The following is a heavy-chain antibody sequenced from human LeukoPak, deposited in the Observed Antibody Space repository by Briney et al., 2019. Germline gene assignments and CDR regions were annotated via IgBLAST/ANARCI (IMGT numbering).Heavy chain of an antibody. V-gene: IGHV3-66*01. J-gene: IGHJ4*02. CDR3: RSGTNPPFDY. Sequence: PGGSLRLSCAASEFSVGYNYMTWVRQAPGKGLEWVALMYSGGDTHYAESVKGRFTISRDTSRNTLYLQMNSLRAEDTAVYYCRSGTNPPFDYWGQGTLVTVSS. CDR2: MYSGGDT. D-gene: IGHD3-10*01. CDR1: EFSVGYNY.